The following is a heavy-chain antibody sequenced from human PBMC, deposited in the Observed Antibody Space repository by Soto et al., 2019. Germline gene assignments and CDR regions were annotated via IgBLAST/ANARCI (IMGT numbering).Heavy chain of an antibody. J-gene: IGHJ5*02. CDR3: AGGVAAATNWCDP. CDR2: INPNSGGT. CDR1: GYTFTGYY. Sequence: QVQLVQSGAEVKKPGASVKVSCKASGYTFTGYYMHWVRQAPGQGLEWMGCINPNSGGTTYAQKFLGRVTMTRNTSISTAYMELRRLRSDDTAVYYCAGGVAAATNWCDPWGQVTLVTVSS. V-gene: IGHV1-2*02. D-gene: IGHD2-15*01.